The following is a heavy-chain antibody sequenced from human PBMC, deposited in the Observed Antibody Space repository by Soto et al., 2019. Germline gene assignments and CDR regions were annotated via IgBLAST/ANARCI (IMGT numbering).Heavy chain of an antibody. D-gene: IGHD2-15*01. Sequence: PSETLSLTXAISGDSVSSNTATWNWIRQSPSRGLEWLGRTYYRSKWYNDYAESVKSRITINPDTSKNQFSLKLSSVTAADTAVYYCARTEYIVVVAPRESWFDPWGQGTLVTVS. CDR1: GDSVSSNTAT. CDR2: TYYRSKWYN. V-gene: IGHV6-1*01. J-gene: IGHJ5*02. CDR3: ARTEYIVVVAPRESWFDP.